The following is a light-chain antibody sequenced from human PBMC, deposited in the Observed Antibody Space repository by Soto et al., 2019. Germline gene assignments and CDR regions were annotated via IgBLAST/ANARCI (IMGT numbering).Light chain of an antibody. Sequence: QSALTQPASVSGSPGQSITISCTGTSSDVGGYNYVSWYQQHPGKAPKLMIYDVTNRPSGVSNRFSGSKSGNKASLTISGXXXXXXADYYCSSYTSSSTPLVFGGGTKLTVL. CDR3: SSYTSSSTPLV. J-gene: IGLJ3*02. V-gene: IGLV2-14*01. CDR1: SSDVGGYNY. CDR2: DVT.